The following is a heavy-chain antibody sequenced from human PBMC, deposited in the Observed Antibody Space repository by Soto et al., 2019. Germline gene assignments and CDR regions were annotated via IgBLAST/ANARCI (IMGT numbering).Heavy chain of an antibody. V-gene: IGHV1-69*05. D-gene: IGHD5-12*01. CDR2: IIPIFGTA. J-gene: IGHJ4*02. CDR3: ARRDGYNPAPFDY. CDR1: GGTFSSYA. Sequence: QVQLVQSGAEVKKPGSSVKVSCKASGGTFSSYAISWVRQAPGQGLEWMGGIIPIFGTANYAQKFQGRVTXTXDXSTSSAYVELSSLRSEDTAVYYCARRDGYNPAPFDYWGQGTLVTVSS.